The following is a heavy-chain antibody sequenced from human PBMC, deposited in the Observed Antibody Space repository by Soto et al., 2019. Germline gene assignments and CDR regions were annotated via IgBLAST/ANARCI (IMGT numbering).Heavy chain of an antibody. Sequence: QVQLQESGPGLVKPSETLSLTCTASGGSISSYYWSWILQPPGEGLEWIGSIYDSGYTNYNPSLKSRVTVSVDTTKNQFSLKLSSVTAADTAVYYCARQYGDYVRGAFDIWGQGTMVTVSS. J-gene: IGHJ3*02. CDR2: IYDSGYT. D-gene: IGHD4-17*01. V-gene: IGHV4-59*01. CDR1: GGSISSYY. CDR3: ARQYGDYVRGAFDI.